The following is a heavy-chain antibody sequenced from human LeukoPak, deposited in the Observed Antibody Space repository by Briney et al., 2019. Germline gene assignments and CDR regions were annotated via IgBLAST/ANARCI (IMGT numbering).Heavy chain of an antibody. J-gene: IGHJ3*02. CDR3: TTVHYYDSSGYLLDAFDI. D-gene: IGHD3-22*01. CDR2: IKSKTDGGTT. CDR1: GFTFSNAW. V-gene: IGHV3-15*01. Sequence: GGSLRLSCAASGFTFSNAWMSWVRQAPGKGLEWVGRIKSKTDGGTTDCAAPVKGRFTISRDDSKNTLYLQMNSLKTEDTAVYYCTTVHYYDSSGYLLDAFDIWGQGTMVTVSS.